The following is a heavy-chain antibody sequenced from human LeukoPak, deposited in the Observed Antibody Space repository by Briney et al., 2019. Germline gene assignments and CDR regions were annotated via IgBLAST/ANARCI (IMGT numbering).Heavy chain of an antibody. CDR1: GGSISNYY. J-gene: IGHJ4*02. Sequence: PSVTLSLTCTVSGGSISNYYWSWVRLPPGKGLEWIGYIYYTGATNYNPSLRSRVTISRDTSKNQFSLNLNSVTAADVAVYYCARAGYSYCTGYYFDYWGQGALVTVSS. D-gene: IGHD5-18*01. V-gene: IGHV4-59*01. CDR2: IYYTGAT. CDR3: ARAGYSYCTGYYFDY.